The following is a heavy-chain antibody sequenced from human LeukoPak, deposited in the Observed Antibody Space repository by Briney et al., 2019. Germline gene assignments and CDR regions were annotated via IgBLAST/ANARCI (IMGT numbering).Heavy chain of an antibody. V-gene: IGHV4-38-2*02. Sequence: SETLSLTCTVSGYSISSGYYWGWIRQPPGKGLEWIGSIYHSGSTYYNPSLKSRVTISVDTSKNQFSLKLSTVTAADTAVYYCARTGARSSWSPPYFDYWGQGTLVTVSS. CDR3: ARTGARSSWSPPYFDY. CDR1: GYSISSGYY. D-gene: IGHD6-13*01. J-gene: IGHJ4*02. CDR2: IYHSGST.